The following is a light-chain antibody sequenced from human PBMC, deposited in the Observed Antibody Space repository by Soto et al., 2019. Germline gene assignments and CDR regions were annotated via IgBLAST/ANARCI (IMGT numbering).Light chain of an antibody. V-gene: IGKV3-15*01. CDR3: QQYNNWPPWT. CDR2: GAS. Sequence: EIVMTQSPATLSVSPRERATLSCRVSQSVSSNLAWYQQKPGQAPRLLIYGASTRATGIPARFSGSGSGTEFTLTISSLQSEDFAVYYCQQYNNWPPWTFGQGTKVDIK. CDR1: QSVSSN. J-gene: IGKJ1*01.